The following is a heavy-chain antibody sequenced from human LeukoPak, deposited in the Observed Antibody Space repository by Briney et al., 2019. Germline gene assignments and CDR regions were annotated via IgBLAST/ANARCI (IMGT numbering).Heavy chain of an antibody. CDR3: ARDRRWLKALEIEGY. J-gene: IGHJ4*02. Sequence: PGGSLRLSCAASGFTFSSYEMNWVRQAPGKGLEWVSYISSSGSTIYYADSVKGRFTISRDNAKNSLYLQMNSLRAEDTAVYYCARDRRWLKALEIEGYWGQGTLVTVSS. D-gene: IGHD5-24*01. CDR1: GFTFSSYE. V-gene: IGHV3-48*03. CDR2: ISSSGSTI.